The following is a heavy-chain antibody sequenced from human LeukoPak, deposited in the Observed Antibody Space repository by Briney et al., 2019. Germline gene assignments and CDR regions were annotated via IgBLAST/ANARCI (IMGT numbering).Heavy chain of an antibody. J-gene: IGHJ4*02. V-gene: IGHV3-74*01. D-gene: IGHD6-19*01. CDR1: GFTFSSYW. CDR2: INGDGSSR. CDR3: ARLGRGSGWSRFDY. Sequence: GGSLRLSCVASGFTFSSYWMHWVRQGPGKGLVWVSRINGDGSSRSYADSVKGRFTISRDNAKDTLYLQMSSLRAGDTAVYYCARLGRGSGWSRFDYWGQGSLVTVSS.